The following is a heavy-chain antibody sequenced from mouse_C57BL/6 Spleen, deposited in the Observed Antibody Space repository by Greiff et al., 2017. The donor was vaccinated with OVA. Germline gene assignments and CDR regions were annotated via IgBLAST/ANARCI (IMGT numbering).Heavy chain of an antibody. D-gene: IGHD1-1*01. J-gene: IGHJ2*01. CDR2: INPSNGGT. CDR3: ARRGITTVVATYYFDY. Sequence: QVQLQQPGTELVKPGASVKLSCKASGYTFTSYWMHWVKQRPGQGLEWIGNINPSNGGTNYNEKFKSKATLTVDKSSSTAYMQLSNLTSEDSAVYYCARRGITTVVATYYFDYWGQGTTLTVSS. V-gene: IGHV1-53*01. CDR1: GYTFTSYW.